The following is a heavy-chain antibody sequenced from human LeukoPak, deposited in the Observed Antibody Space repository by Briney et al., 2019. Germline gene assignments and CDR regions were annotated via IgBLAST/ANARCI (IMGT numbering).Heavy chain of an antibody. Sequence: PGGSLRLSCAASGFTFSSYGMHWVRQAPGKGLEWVAFIWYDGSNKYYADSVKGRFTISRDNSKNTLYLQMNSLRTEDTAVYHCAKHSYSSGWGYFDYWGQGTLVTVSS. CDR1: GFTFSSYG. D-gene: IGHD6-19*01. J-gene: IGHJ4*02. CDR3: AKHSYSSGWGYFDY. CDR2: IWYDGSNK. V-gene: IGHV3-30*02.